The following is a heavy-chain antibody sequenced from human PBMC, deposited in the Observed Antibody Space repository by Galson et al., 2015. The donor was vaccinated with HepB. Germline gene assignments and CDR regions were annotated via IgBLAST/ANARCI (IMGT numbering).Heavy chain of an antibody. Sequence: SLRLSCAASGFTFSSYAMSWVRQAPGKGLEWVSAISGSGGSTYYADSVKGRSTISRDNSKNTLYLQMNSLRAEDTAVYYCAKGGYDLEPFDYWGQGTLVTVSS. CDR1: GFTFSSYA. CDR2: ISGSGGST. D-gene: IGHD5-12*01. V-gene: IGHV3-23*01. J-gene: IGHJ4*02. CDR3: AKGGYDLEPFDY.